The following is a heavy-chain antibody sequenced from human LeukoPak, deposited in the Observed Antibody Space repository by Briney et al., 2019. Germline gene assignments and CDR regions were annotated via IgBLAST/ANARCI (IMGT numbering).Heavy chain of an antibody. J-gene: IGHJ5*02. CDR2: IWYDGSNK. CDR1: GFTFSSYG. Sequence: GGSLRLSCAASGFTFSSYGMHWVRQAPGKGLEWVAVIWYDGSNKYYADSVKGRFTISRDNSKNTLYLQMNSLRAEDTAVYYCAKSSSITMIVVVITPWFDPWGQGTLVTVSS. V-gene: IGHV3-33*06. CDR3: AKSSSITMIVVVITPWFDP. D-gene: IGHD3-22*01.